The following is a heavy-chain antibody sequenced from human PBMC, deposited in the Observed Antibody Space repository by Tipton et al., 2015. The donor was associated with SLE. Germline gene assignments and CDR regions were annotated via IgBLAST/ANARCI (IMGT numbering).Heavy chain of an antibody. V-gene: IGHV1-18*01. CDR2: ISAYNGNT. J-gene: IGHJ2*01. D-gene: IGHD2-15*01. CDR3: ARDPSCDWFFDL. Sequence: QLVQSGAEVKKPGASVKVSCKASGYTFTSYGISWARQAPGQGLEWMGWISAYNGNTNYAQNLQGRVTMTTDTSTTTAYMELRCLSSDGTAVYCCARDPSCDWFFDLWGRGTLVTVSS. CDR1: GYTFTSYG.